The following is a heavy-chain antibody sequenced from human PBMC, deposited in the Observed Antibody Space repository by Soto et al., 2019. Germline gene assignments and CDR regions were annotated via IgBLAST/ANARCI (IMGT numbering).Heavy chain of an antibody. V-gene: IGHV3-30*18. CDR3: AKDLRITMIVVVPTPLFDY. CDR2: ISYDGSNK. CDR1: GFTFSSYG. D-gene: IGHD3-22*01. J-gene: IGHJ4*02. Sequence: GGSLRLSCAASGFTFSSYGMHWVRQAPGKGLEWVAVISYDGSNKYYADYVKGRFTISRDNSKNTLYLQMNSLRAEDTAVYYCAKDLRITMIVVVPTPLFDYWGQGTLVTVS.